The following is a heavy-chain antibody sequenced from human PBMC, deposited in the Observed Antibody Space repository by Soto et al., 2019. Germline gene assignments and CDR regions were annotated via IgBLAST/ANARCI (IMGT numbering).Heavy chain of an antibody. J-gene: IGHJ6*02. CDR1: GGTFSSYA. V-gene: IGHV1-69*13. CDR3: ARTMVRGVTFYYAMDV. CDR2: IIPIFGTA. D-gene: IGHD3-10*01. Sequence: SVKVSCKASGGTFSSYAISWVRQAPGQGLEWMGGIIPIFGTANYAQKFQGRVTITADESTSTAYMELSSLRSEDTAVYYCARTMVRGVTFYYAMDVWGQGTTVTVSS.